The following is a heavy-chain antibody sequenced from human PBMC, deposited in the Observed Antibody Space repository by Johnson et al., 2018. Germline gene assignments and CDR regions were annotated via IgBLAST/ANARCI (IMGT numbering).Heavy chain of an antibody. CDR3: AKDVAQLVKPDV. CDR1: GFTFSSYA. Sequence: QVQLQESGGGVVQPGRSLRLSCAASGFTFSSYAMHWVRQAPGKGLEWVAVISYDGSNKYYADSVRRRFTISRANSKTTLYLQMNSLRAEETAVYYCAKDVAQLVKPDVRGKGTTVNVSS. D-gene: IGHD6-13*01. J-gene: IGHJ6*04. V-gene: IGHV3-30-3*01. CDR2: ISYDGSNK.